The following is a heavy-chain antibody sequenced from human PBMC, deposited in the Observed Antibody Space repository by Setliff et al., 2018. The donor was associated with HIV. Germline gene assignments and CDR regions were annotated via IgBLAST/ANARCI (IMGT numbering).Heavy chain of an antibody. V-gene: IGHV3-30*14. CDR1: GFTFSTYA. Sequence: GGSLRLSCTASGFTFSTYAINWVRQAPGKGLEWVAVISTDGGTKYYADSVKGRFTISRDNFMNTLYLQMSGLNVEDTALYYCARENYYNSGTLGAFDIWGQGTTVTVSS. CDR3: ARENYYNSGTLGAFDI. CDR2: ISTDGGTK. J-gene: IGHJ3*02. D-gene: IGHD3-10*01.